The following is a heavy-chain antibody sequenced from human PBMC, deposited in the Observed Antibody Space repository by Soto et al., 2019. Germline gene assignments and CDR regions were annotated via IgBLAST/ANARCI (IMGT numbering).Heavy chain of an antibody. CDR2: IYYRSKWFH. J-gene: IGHJ6*02. Sequence: TLSLTCVISGDSVSSNGACWNWIRQSPSRGLQWLGRIYYRSKWFHDYAASVESRMAINPDTSRNQFSLQLNYVTPEDTAVYYCARVHCSAGTCLDGLDFWGQGTTVPVYS. V-gene: IGHV6-1*01. D-gene: IGHD2-15*01. CDR3: ARVHCSAGTCLDGLDF. CDR1: GDSVSSNGAC.